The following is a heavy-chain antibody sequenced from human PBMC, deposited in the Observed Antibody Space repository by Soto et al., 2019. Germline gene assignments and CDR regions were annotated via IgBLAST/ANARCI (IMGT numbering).Heavy chain of an antibody. CDR2: MNPNSGNT. CDR3: ARGDSSGWYGDYYYYGMDV. D-gene: IGHD6-19*01. V-gene: IGHV1-8*01. Sequence: ASVKISCKASGYTFTSYDINWVRQATGQGLEWMGWMNPNSGNTGYAQKFQGGVTMTRNTSIRTAYMELSSLRSEDTAVYYCARGDSSGWYGDYYYYGMDVWGQGTTVTVSS. CDR1: GYTFTSYD. J-gene: IGHJ6*02.